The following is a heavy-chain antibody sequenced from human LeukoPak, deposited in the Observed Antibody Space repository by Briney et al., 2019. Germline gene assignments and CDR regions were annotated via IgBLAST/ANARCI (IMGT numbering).Heavy chain of an antibody. D-gene: IGHD2-21*02. CDR2: IIPIFGTA. CDR1: GGTFSSYA. V-gene: IGHV1-69*06. J-gene: IGHJ6*03. Sequence: SVKVSCKASGGTFSSYAISWVRQAPGQGLEWMGGIIPIFGTANYAQKFQGRVTITADKSTSTAYMELSSLRSEDTAVYYCARDRDRGSRSYYYYYYMDVWGKGTTVTVSS. CDR3: ARDRDRGSRSYYYYYYMDV.